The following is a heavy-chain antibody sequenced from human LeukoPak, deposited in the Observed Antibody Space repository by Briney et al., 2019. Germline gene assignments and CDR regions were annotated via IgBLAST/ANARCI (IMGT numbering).Heavy chain of an antibody. D-gene: IGHD3-10*01. J-gene: IGHJ6*03. V-gene: IGHV1-2*02. CDR1: GYTFTGYY. CDR2: INPNSGGT. CDR3: ARGLQPRGADFLESYYYYYMDV. Sequence: GASVKVSCKASGYTFTGYYMHWVRQAPGQGLEWMGWINPNSGGTNYAQKFQGRVTMTRNTSISTAYMELSSLRSEDTAVYYCARGLQPRGADFLESYYYYYMDVWGKGTTVTISS.